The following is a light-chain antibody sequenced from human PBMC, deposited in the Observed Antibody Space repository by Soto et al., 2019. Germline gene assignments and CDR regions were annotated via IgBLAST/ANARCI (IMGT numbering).Light chain of an antibody. Sequence: VVLTKSPGTLSLSPGERAILSCRAGQPVNNNFLAWYRQKTGQAPRLLIYGASSRATGVPDRFSGSGSGTDFTLTISRLEPEDFAVYFCQQYGNSPRTFGQGTKVDIK. CDR3: QQYGNSPRT. J-gene: IGKJ1*01. V-gene: IGKV3-20*01. CDR2: GAS. CDR1: QPVNNNF.